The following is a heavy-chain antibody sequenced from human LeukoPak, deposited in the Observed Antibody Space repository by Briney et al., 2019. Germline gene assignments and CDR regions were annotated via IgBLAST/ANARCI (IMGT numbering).Heavy chain of an antibody. CDR3: ASRFWSGYYYYYYYYMDV. J-gene: IGHJ6*03. CDR2: IIPIFGTA. D-gene: IGHD3-3*01. V-gene: IGHV1-69*01. CDR1: GGTFSSYA. Sequence: SVKVSCKASGGTFSSYAISLVRQAPGQGLEWMGGIIPIFGTANYAQKFQGRVTITADESTSTAYMELSSLRSEDTAVYYCASRFWSGYYYYYYYYMDVWGKGTTVTVSS.